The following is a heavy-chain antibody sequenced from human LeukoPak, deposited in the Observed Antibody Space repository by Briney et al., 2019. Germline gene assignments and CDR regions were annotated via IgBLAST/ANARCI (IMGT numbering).Heavy chain of an antibody. D-gene: IGHD2-21*01. J-gene: IGHJ5*02. Sequence: GGSLRLSCAASGFTFSSYAMHWVSQAPGKGLEWVAVISYDGSNKYYADSVKGRFTISRDNSRNTLYLQMNSLRAEDTAVYYCARAPSYSISNWFDPWGQGTLVTVSS. CDR3: ARAPSYSISNWFDP. CDR2: ISYDGSNK. CDR1: GFTFSSYA. V-gene: IGHV3-30-3*01.